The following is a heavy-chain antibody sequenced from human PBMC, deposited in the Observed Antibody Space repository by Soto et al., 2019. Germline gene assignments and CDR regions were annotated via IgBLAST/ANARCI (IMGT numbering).Heavy chain of an antibody. Sequence: SETLSLTCTVSSGSISSYFWSWIRQPPGKGLEWIGCIYYSGNANYNPSLKSRVSMSVDTSKSHFSLKLSSVTAADTAVYYRAKNSAYSTSWYDAFEIWGPGTMVTVSS. CDR3: AKNSAYSTSWYDAFEI. CDR1: SGSISSYF. D-gene: IGHD6-13*01. V-gene: IGHV4-59*01. CDR2: IYYSGNA. J-gene: IGHJ3*02.